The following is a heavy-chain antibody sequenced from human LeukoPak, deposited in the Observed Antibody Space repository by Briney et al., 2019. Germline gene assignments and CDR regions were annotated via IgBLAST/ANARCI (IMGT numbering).Heavy chain of an antibody. CDR1: GLTFSTSG. D-gene: IGHD3-10*01. CDR3: ARDSDYYYMDV. V-gene: IGHV3-48*01. J-gene: IGHJ6*03. Sequence: GGSLRLSCTASGLTFSTSGFNWVRQAPGKGLEWASYISSASTTINYADSVKGRFTISRDNAKNSLYLQMNSLRAEDTAVYYCARDSDYYYMDVWGKGTTVTVSS. CDR2: ISSASTTI.